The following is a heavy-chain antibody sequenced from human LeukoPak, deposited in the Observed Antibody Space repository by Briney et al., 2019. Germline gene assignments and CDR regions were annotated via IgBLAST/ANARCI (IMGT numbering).Heavy chain of an antibody. CDR2: ISYDGRSK. Sequence: GRSLRLSCVASGFIFSKYDMHWVRQAPGKGLEWVAVISYDGRSKIYADSVKGRFTISRDNSKNTLYLQMNSLRAEDTAVYYCAKIQALWFGEFTAPTWGQGTLVTVSS. J-gene: IGHJ5*02. CDR3: AKIQALWFGEFTAPT. V-gene: IGHV3-30-3*02. D-gene: IGHD3-10*01. CDR1: GFIFSKYD.